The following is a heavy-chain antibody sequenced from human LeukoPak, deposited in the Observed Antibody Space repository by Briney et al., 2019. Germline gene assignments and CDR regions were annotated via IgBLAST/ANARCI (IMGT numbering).Heavy chain of an antibody. CDR1: GFTFSDYW. J-gene: IGHJ4*02. CDR3: ARDLLGWELHYFDY. D-gene: IGHD1-26*01. V-gene: IGHV3-7*01. Sequence: GGSLRLSCAASGFTFSDYWMGWVRQAPGKGLEWVANIKQDGSEKYYVDSVKGRFTISRDNAKNSLYLQMNSLRAEDTAVYYCARDLLGWELHYFDYWGQGTLVTVSS. CDR2: IKQDGSEK.